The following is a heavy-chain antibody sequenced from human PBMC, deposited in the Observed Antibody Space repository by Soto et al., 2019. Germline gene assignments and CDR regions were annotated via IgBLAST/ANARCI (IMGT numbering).Heavy chain of an antibody. Sequence: GGSLRLSCAASGFTVSSNYMSWVRQAPGKGLEWVSVIYSGGSTYYADSVKGRFTISRDNSKNTLYLQMNSLRAEDTAVYYCAIDFWSGYPHWFDPWGQGTLVTVSS. V-gene: IGHV3-66*01. D-gene: IGHD3-3*01. CDR3: AIDFWSGYPHWFDP. CDR1: GFTVSSNY. CDR2: IYSGGST. J-gene: IGHJ5*02.